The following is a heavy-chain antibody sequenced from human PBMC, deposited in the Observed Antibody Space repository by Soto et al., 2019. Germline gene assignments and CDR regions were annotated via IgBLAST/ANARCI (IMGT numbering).Heavy chain of an antibody. J-gene: IGHJ5*02. Sequence: SATLSLTCTVSGGSISGYYWTWIRQPAGKGLEWIGRIYSSGTTKYNPSLKSRVTMSLDTSKNQFSLSLSSVTATDTAVYYCARGQRFSDWFDPWGSGTLVTVSS. CDR1: GGSISGYY. D-gene: IGHD3-3*01. CDR3: ARGQRFSDWFDP. V-gene: IGHV4-4*07. CDR2: IYSSGTT.